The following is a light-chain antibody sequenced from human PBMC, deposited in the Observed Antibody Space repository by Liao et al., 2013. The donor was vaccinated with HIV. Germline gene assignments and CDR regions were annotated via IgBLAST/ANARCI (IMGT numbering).Light chain of an antibody. Sequence: SYELTQPPSVSVSPGQTASITCSGDKLGDKYACWYQQKPGQSPVLVIYQDYKRPSGIPERFSGSNSGNTATLTISGTQAMDEADYYCQVWDSSSDHPYVFGTGTKVTVL. J-gene: IGLJ1*01. V-gene: IGLV3-1*01. CDR2: QDY. CDR1: KLGDKY. CDR3: QVWDSSSDHPYV.